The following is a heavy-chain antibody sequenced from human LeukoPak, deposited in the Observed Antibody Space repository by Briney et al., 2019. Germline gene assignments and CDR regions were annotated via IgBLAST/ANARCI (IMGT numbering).Heavy chain of an antibody. CDR2: INWNGGST. Sequence: PGGSLRLSCAASGFTFDDYGMSWVRQAPGKGLEGVSGINWNGGSTGYADSVKGRFTLSRANAKNSLYPQMNSLRAEDTALYYCARDQEVAAAGTHYYYYYMDVWGKGTTVTVSS. V-gene: IGHV3-20*04. CDR1: GFTFDDYG. J-gene: IGHJ6*03. D-gene: IGHD6-13*01. CDR3: ARDQEVAAAGTHYYYYYMDV.